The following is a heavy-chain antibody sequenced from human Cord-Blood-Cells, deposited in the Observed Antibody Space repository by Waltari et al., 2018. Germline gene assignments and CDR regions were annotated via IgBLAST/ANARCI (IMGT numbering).Heavy chain of an antibody. CDR1: GFTFSSYW. V-gene: IGHV3-74*01. Sequence: EVQLVASGGGLVQPGGSLRLSGAASGFTFSSYWMLWARQAPGKGLVWVSRSNSDGSSTSYADSVKGRFTISRDNAKNTLYLQMNSLRAEDTAVYYCARGGYGSGSYYDYWGQGTLVTVSS. CDR2: SNSDGSST. D-gene: IGHD3-10*01. J-gene: IGHJ4*02. CDR3: ARGGYGSGSYYDY.